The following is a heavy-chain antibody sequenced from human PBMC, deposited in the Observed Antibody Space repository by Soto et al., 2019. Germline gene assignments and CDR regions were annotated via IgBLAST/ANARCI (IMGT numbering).Heavy chain of an antibody. CDR1: GGTFSSYA. J-gene: IGHJ6*02. CDR3: ARLLSIAARSDYYYGMDV. Sequence: SSVKVSCQASGGTFSSYALSCMRQAPGQGLERMGGIIPISGTANYAQKLQGIVTITADESTRTAYMELGSLRSEDTAVYYCARLLSIAARSDYYYGMDVWGQ. CDR2: IIPISGTA. V-gene: IGHV1-69*13. D-gene: IGHD6-6*01.